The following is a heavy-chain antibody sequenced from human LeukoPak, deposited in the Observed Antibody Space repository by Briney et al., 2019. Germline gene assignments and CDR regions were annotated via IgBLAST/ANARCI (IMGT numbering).Heavy chain of an antibody. CDR1: GFTFSSYS. CDR3: ARGRAPKPYGGNPKSGMDV. Sequence: KPGGSLRLSCAASGFTFSSYSMNWVRQAPGKGLEWVSSISSSSSYIYYADSVKGRFTISRDNAKNSLYLQMNSLRAEDTAVYYCARGRAPKPYGGNPKSGMDVWGQGTTVTVSS. V-gene: IGHV3-21*01. CDR2: ISSSSSYI. J-gene: IGHJ6*02. D-gene: IGHD4-23*01.